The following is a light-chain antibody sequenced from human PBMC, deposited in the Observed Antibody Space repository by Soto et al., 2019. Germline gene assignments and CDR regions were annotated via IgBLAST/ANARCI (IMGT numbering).Light chain of an antibody. CDR2: GAS. CDR1: QSVNYN. Sequence: EILMTQSPATLSVSPGERATLSCRASQSVNYNLAGYQKKPGQAPRLLIYGASTRATGIPARFSGSGSGTEFTLTISSLQSEDFAVYYCQQYTNWPVMYTFGQGTKVEIK. J-gene: IGKJ2*01. CDR3: QQYTNWPVMYT. V-gene: IGKV3-15*01.